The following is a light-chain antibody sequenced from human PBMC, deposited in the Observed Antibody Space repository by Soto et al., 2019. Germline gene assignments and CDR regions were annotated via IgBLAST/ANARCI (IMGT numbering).Light chain of an antibody. CDR3: CSYAGSSTWV. J-gene: IGLJ1*01. V-gene: IGLV2-23*01. CDR1: SSDVGSYNL. CDR2: EGS. Sequence: QSALTQPASVSGSPGQSITISCTGTSSDVGSYNLVSWYQQHPGKAPKLMIYEGSKRPSGVSNRFSGSKSGNTASLTISGRQAEDEADYYCCSYAGSSTWVFGTGTKLTVL.